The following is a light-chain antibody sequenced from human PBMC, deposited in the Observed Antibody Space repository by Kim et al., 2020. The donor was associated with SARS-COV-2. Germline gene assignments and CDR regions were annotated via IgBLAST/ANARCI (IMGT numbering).Light chain of an antibody. Sequence: GQSVTISCTGTSSDVGGYNYVSWYRQHPGKAPKLMSYEVSKRPSGVPDRFSGSKSGNTASLTVSGLRTEDEADYYCSSYAGSNNLVFGGGTQLTVL. V-gene: IGLV2-8*01. J-gene: IGLJ3*02. CDR2: EVS. CDR1: SSDVGGYNY. CDR3: SSYAGSNNLV.